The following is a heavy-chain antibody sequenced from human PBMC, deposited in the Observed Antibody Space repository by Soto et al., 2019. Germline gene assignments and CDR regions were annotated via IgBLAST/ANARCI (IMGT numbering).Heavy chain of an antibody. CDR1: GFIFNDYA. CDR3: AKCFTGQKAGRNYSYCYIDV. Sequence: EVQLLESGGGLVQPGGSLRLSCAASGFIFNDYAMTWVRQAPGKGLEWVSGISGSGGSTYYADSVKGRFTISRDNSKNTLCLQMSSLRGEATALYYCAKCFTGQKAGRNYSYCYIDVWGKGTTVTVSS. V-gene: IGHV3-23*01. CDR2: ISGSGGST. J-gene: IGHJ6*03. D-gene: IGHD6-6*01.